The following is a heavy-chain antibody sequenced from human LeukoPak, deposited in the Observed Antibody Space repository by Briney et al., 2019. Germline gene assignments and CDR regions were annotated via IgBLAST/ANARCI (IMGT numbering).Heavy chain of an antibody. Sequence: GGSLRLSCAASGFTFSSYAMSWVRQAPGKGLEWISTIIGSGGDTYYADSVKGRFTISRDTSKNMLYLQMNSLRAEDTAVYYCAKAWAAAGTFASWGQGTLVTVSS. CDR1: GFTFSSYA. J-gene: IGHJ4*02. CDR2: IIGSGGDT. D-gene: IGHD6-13*01. V-gene: IGHV3-23*01. CDR3: AKAWAAAGTFAS.